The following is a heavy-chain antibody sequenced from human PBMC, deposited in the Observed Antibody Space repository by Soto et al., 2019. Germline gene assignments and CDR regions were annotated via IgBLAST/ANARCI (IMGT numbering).Heavy chain of an antibody. J-gene: IGHJ6*02. V-gene: IGHV3-11*06. CDR1: GFTFSDYY. CDR3: ARYIVVVPAAVYYGMDV. Sequence: GGSLRLSCAASGFTFSDYYMSWIRQAPGKGLEWVSYISSSSSYTNYADSVKGRFTISRDNAKNSLYLQMNSLRAEDTAVYYCARYIVVVPAAVYYGMDVWGQGTTVTVSS. CDR2: ISSSSSYT. D-gene: IGHD2-2*01.